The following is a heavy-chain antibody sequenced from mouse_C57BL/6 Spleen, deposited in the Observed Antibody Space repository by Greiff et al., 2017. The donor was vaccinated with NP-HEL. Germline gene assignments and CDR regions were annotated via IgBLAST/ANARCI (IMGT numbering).Heavy chain of an antibody. CDR2: ISYDGSH. CDR1: GYSITSGYY. Sequence: EVQLQESGPGLVKPSQSLSLTCSVSGYSITSGYYWNWIRQFPGNQLEWMGYISYDGSHNYNPSLKNRSSITRDTSKNQFFLKLNSVTTEDTATYYCARNYDYPAWFAYWGQGTLVTVSA. J-gene: IGHJ3*01. CDR3: ARNYDYPAWFAY. V-gene: IGHV3-6*01. D-gene: IGHD2-4*01.